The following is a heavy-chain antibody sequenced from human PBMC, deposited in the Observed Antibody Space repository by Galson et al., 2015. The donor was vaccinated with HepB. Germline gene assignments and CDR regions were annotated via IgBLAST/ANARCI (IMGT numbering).Heavy chain of an antibody. J-gene: IGHJ4*02. Sequence: LRLSCAASGFTFGDYAMSWFRQAPGKGLEWVSFIRNQAYGGTAEYAASVKGRFTISRDDSKSVAYLQMNSLKTEDTAVYYCSRGGSGWSHYYFDYWGQGALVTVSS. CDR1: GFTFGDYA. CDR3: SRGGSGWSHYYFDY. CDR2: IRNQAYGGTA. D-gene: IGHD6-19*01. V-gene: IGHV3-49*03.